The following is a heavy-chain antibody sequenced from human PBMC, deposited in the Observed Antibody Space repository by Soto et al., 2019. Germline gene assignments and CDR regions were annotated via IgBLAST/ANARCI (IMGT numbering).Heavy chain of an antibody. CDR3: ARYGSGIVVSPGYFDY. D-gene: IGHD2-2*01. V-gene: IGHV1-69*02. J-gene: IGHJ4*02. CDR1: VGTFSSYT. Sequence: SVKVSCKASVGTFSSYTICWVRQAPGQGLEWMGRIIPILGIANYAQKFQGRVTITADKSTSTAYMELSSLRSEGTAVYYCARYGSGIVVSPGYFDYWGQGTLVTVSS. CDR2: IIPILGIA.